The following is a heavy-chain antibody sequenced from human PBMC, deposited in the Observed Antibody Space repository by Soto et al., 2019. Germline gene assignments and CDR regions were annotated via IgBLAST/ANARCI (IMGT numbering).Heavy chain of an antibody. CDR3: ARERRAENWFDS. CDR1: GGPVKSDLNY. J-gene: IGHJ5*01. CDR2: IYNNMST. V-gene: IGHV4-61*01. Sequence: SGTLSLTCTVSGGPVKSDLNYWSWIRQPPGKGLELIGYIYNNMSTNYNPSLSSRVTMSLDTSNNQFSQRLTSVTAADTAVYYCARERRAENWFDSWGQGTLVTVSS.